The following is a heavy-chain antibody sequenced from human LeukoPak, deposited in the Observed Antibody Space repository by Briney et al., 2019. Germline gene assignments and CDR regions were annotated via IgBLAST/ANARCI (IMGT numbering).Heavy chain of an antibody. CDR2: ISGDGGRT. CDR1: GFIFDDYA. CDR3: TKIGGYSPAFAI. J-gene: IGHJ3*02. D-gene: IGHD3-10*01. V-gene: IGHV3-43*02. Sequence: PGGSLRSSCAASGFIFDDYAMHWVRQAPGKGLEWVSLISGDGGRTYYTDSVKGRFTISRDNSKHSLYLQMNSLRTEDTALYYCTKIGGYSPAFAIWGQGTMVTVSS.